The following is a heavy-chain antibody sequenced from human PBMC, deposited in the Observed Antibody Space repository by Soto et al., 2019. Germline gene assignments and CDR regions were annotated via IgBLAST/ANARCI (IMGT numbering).Heavy chain of an antibody. CDR2: ISYDGSNK. Sequence: ESGGGVVQPGRSLRLSCAASGFTFSSYCMHWVRHAPGKGLEWVAVISYDGSNKYYADSVKGRFTISRDNSKNTLYLQMNSMRAEDTAVYYCEKSRYETASVVIEFLEWLLAIDYWCQGTLVTVSS. J-gene: IGHJ4*02. V-gene: IGHV3-30*18. D-gene: IGHD3-3*01. CDR1: GFTFSSYC. CDR3: EKSRYETASVVIEFLEWLLAIDY.